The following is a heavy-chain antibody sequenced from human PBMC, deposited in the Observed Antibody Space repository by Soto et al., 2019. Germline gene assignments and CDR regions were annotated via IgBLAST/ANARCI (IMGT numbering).Heavy chain of an antibody. J-gene: IGHJ4*02. CDR2: TRGKAYGGTT. D-gene: IGHD5-18*01. Sequence: PGGSLRLSCTASGFTFSGYTMSWVRRAPGKGLEWVGFTRGKAYGGTTEYAASVKGRFTISRDDSKSIVYLQMNSLRTEDTAVYYCARLRAAAGRAEDTAMVTAADYWGQGT. V-gene: IGHV3-49*04. CDR1: GFTFSGYT. CDR3: ARLRAAAGRAEDTAMVTAADY.